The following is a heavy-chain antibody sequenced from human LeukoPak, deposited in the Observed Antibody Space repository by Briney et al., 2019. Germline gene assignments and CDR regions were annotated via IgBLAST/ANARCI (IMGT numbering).Heavy chain of an antibody. CDR3: AKRGVVIRVILVGFHKEAYYFAS. CDR1: GITLSNYG. CDR2: ISDSGGRT. V-gene: IGHV3-23*01. J-gene: IGHJ4*02. Sequence: GGSLRLSCAVSGITLSNYGMSWVRQAPGKGLEWVAGISDSGGRTNYADSVKGRFTISRDNPKNTLYLQMNSLRAEDTAVYFCAKRGVVIRVILVGFHKEAYYFASWGQGALVTVSS. D-gene: IGHD3-22*01.